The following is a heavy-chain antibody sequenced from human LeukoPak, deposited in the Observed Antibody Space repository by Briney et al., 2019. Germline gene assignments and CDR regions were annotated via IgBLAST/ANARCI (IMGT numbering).Heavy chain of an antibody. D-gene: IGHD6-19*01. J-gene: IGHJ5*02. CDR2: IYTSGST. Sequence: SETLSLTCTVSGGSISSASYYWSWIRQPAGKGLEWIGRIYTSGSTNYNSSLKSRVTISVDTSKNQFSLKLSSVTAADTAVYYCARVAAVAGTGNWFDPWGKGTLVTVSS. V-gene: IGHV4-61*02. CDR1: GGSISSASYY. CDR3: ARVAAVAGTGNWFDP.